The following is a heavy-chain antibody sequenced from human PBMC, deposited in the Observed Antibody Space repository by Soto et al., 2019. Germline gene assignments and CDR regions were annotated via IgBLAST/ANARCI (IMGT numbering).Heavy chain of an antibody. J-gene: IGHJ4*02. CDR1: GGSISSGGYY. Sequence: SETLSLTCTVSGGSISSGGYYWGWIRQHPGKGLEWIGYIYYSGSTYYNPSLKSRVTISVDTSKNQFSLKLSSVTAADTAVYYCASDLQEENGYFDYWGQGTLVTVSS. D-gene: IGHD4-17*01. V-gene: IGHV4-31*03. CDR2: IYYSGST. CDR3: ASDLQEENGYFDY.